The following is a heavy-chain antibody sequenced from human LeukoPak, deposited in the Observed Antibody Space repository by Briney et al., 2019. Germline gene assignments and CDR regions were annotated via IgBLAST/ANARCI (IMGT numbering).Heavy chain of an antibody. J-gene: IGHJ6*04. CDR3: AELGITMIGGV. CDR2: ISGSGGST. D-gene: IGHD3-10*02. Sequence: GTLRLSCAASGFTFCSYGMSWVRQAPGKGLGWVSAISGSGGSTYYADSVKGRFTISRDNAKNSLYLQMNSLRAEDTAVYYCAELGITMIGGVWGKGTTVTISS. V-gene: IGHV3-23*01. CDR1: GFTFCSYG.